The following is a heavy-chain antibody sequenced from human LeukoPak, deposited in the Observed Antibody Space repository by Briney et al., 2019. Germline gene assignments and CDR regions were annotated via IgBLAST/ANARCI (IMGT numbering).Heavy chain of an antibody. CDR1: GYSFTSYW. V-gene: IGHV5-51*01. CDR2: IYPGDSDT. CDR3: ARRGDSSSWYGPLEFDP. Sequence: GESLKISCKGSGYSFTSYWIGWVRQMPGKGLEWMGIIYPGDSDTRYSPSFQGQVTISADKSISTAYLQWSSLKASDTAMYYCARRGDSSSWYGPLEFDPWGQGTLVTVSS. D-gene: IGHD6-13*01. J-gene: IGHJ5*02.